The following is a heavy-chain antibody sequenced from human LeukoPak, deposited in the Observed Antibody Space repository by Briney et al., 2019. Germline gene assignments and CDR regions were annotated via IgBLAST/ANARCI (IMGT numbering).Heavy chain of an antibody. Sequence: PSDTLSLTCTVSGGSIGGYFWSWLRQPPGKGLEWVGWIFYNGNTNYNSSLKSRLTMSVDASKNQFYLKLNSVTAADTAVYYCARYSSDHDGRHFEFWGQGILVTVSS. CDR3: ARYSSDHDGRHFEF. CDR1: GGSIGGYF. J-gene: IGHJ4*02. D-gene: IGHD2-21*01. V-gene: IGHV4-59*01. CDR2: IFYNGNT.